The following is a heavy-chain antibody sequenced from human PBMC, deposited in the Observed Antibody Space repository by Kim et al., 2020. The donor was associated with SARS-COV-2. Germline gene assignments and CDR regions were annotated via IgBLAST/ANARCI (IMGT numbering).Heavy chain of an antibody. CDR2: IYSDGRT. CDR1: GFNVSRRF. Sequence: GGSLRLSCAASGFNVSRRFMSWVRQAPGKGLEWVSGIYSDGRTYYPDSVKGRFTISRDNSENTLFLQMNSLRAEDTAVYYCARDDDNGNEFDYWGQGTLVTVSS. D-gene: IGHD2-8*01. V-gene: IGHV3-66*01. CDR3: ARDDDNGNEFDY. J-gene: IGHJ4*02.